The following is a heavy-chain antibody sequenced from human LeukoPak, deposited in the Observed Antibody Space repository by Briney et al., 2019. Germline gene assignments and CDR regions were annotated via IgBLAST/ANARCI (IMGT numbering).Heavy chain of an antibody. J-gene: IGHJ4*02. V-gene: IGHV3-30*18. Sequence: PGGSLRLSCAVSGFTFSSYGMHWVRQAPGKGLEWVTGISYDGSNKYYVDSVKGRFTISRDNSKNTLYLEMNSLRAEDTAVYYCAEDTYYYDSSGYYVFDHWGQGTLVTVSS. CDR2: ISYDGSNK. D-gene: IGHD3-22*01. CDR1: GFTFSSYG. CDR3: AEDTYYYDSSGYYVFDH.